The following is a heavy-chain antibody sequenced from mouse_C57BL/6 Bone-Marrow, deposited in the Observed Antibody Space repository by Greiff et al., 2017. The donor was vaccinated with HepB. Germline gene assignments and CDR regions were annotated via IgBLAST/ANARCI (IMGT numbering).Heavy chain of an antibody. D-gene: IGHD1-1*01. CDR3: ARAPYYCGSSAWFAY. V-gene: IGHV1-50*01. Sequence: QVQLQQPGAELVKPGASVKLSCKASGYTFTSYWMQWVKQRPGQGLEWIGEIDPSDSYTNYNQKFKGKATLTVDTSSSTAYMQLSSLTSEDSAVYYCARAPYYCGSSAWFAYWGQGTLVTVSA. CDR2: IDPSDSYT. J-gene: IGHJ3*01. CDR1: GYTFTSYW.